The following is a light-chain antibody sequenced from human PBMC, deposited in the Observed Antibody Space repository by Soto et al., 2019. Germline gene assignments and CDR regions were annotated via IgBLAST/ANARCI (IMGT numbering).Light chain of an antibody. J-gene: IGKJ4*02. V-gene: IGKV1-33*01. CDR1: QDIANS. CDR2: DAS. Sequence: DIQMTQSPSSLSASVGDRVTITCQASQDIANSLNWYQQKPGKAPNLLIYDASNLETGVPSRFNRSGAGTDFTFTISSLQPEDIETYFCQHYQTIPLTFGGGTKLKIK. CDR3: QHYQTIPLT.